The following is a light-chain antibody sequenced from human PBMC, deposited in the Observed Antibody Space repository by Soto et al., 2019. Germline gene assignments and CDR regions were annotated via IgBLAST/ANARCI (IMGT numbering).Light chain of an antibody. Sequence: QSVLTQPASVSGSPGQSITISCTGSISDLGTYNYVSWYQQHSGKAPRLIISDVSDRPSGVSNRFSGSKSGNSASLTISGLQPEDEAHYYCSSYTHTGIRYVFGNGTKVTV. J-gene: IGLJ1*01. CDR2: DVS. CDR1: ISDLGTYNY. V-gene: IGLV2-14*03. CDR3: SSYTHTGIRYV.